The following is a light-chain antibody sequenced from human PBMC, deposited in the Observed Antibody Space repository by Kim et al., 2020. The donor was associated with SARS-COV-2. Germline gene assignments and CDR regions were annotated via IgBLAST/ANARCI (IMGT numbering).Light chain of an antibody. V-gene: IGKV1-5*01. CDR1: QSISTW. J-gene: IGKJ1*01. CDR3: QHYNSYSWT. CDR2: DAS. Sequence: DIQMTQSPSTLSASVGDRVTISCRASQSISTWLAWYQQKPGKAPKLLIYDASRLESGVPSRFSGSGSGTGFTLTISSLQPDDFATYYCQHYNSYSWTFGQGTKVDIE.